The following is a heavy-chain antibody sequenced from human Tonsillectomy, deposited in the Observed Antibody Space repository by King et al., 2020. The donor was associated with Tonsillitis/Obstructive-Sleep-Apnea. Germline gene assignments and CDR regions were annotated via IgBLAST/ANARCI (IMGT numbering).Heavy chain of an antibody. CDR3: VKDSGTNYYHYYMDV. D-gene: IGHD1-1*01. V-gene: IGHV3-9*01. Sequence: VQLVESGGGLVQPGRSLRLSCAASGFTFDDYAMHWVRQAPGKGLEWVSGVSWNSGSRGYEDSVKGRFTISRDNAKNSLYLQMSNLRTEDTALYYCVKDSGTNYYHYYMDVWAKGPRSPSP. CDR1: GFTFDDYA. CDR2: VSWNSGSR. J-gene: IGHJ6*03.